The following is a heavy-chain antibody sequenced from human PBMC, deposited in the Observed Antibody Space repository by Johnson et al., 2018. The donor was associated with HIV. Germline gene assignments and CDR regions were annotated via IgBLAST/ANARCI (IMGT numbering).Heavy chain of an antibody. J-gene: IGHJ3*02. D-gene: IGHD1-1*01. CDR1: GFTFSSYG. V-gene: IGHV3-30*02. CDR2: IRYDGSNK. CDR3: AKATTGSDAFDI. Sequence: HVQLVESGGGLVQPGRSRRLSCAASGFTFSSYGMHWVRQAPGKGLEWVAFIRYDGSNKYYADSVKGRFTISRDNSKNTLYLQMNSLRAEDTAVYYCAKATTGSDAFDIWGQGTMVTVSS.